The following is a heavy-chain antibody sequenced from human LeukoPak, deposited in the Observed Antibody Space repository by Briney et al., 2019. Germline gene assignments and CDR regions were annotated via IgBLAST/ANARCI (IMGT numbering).Heavy chain of an antibody. CDR1: GGSISSGNW. CDR3: ARVISPHYAVDAFDI. J-gene: IGHJ3*02. D-gene: IGHD3-16*01. CDR2: ILHTEST. Sequence: PSETLSLICAVSGGSISSGNWWSWVRQPPGKGLEWIGEILHTESTNYNPSLKSRVTMSVDKSKNQFSLKLTSVTAADTAVYYCARVISPHYAVDAFDIWGHGTMVTVSS. V-gene: IGHV4-4*02.